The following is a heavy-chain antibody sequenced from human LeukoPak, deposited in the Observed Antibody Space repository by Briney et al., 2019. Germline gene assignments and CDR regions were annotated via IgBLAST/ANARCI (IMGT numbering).Heavy chain of an antibody. CDR1: GGSFSGYY. V-gene: IGHV4-34*01. J-gene: IGHJ4*02. CDR2: INHSGST. D-gene: IGHD3-10*01. Sequence: SETLSLTCAVYGGSFSGYYWSWIRQPPGKGLEWIGEINHSGSTNYNPSLKSRVTISVDTSKDQFSLKLSSVTAADTAVYYCARGIYYGSGSYPPPSDYWGRGTLVTVSS. CDR3: ARGIYYGSGSYPPPSDY.